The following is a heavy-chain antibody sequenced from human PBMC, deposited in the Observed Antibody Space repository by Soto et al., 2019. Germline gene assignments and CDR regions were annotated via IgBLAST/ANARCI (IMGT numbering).Heavy chain of an antibody. CDR2: VSGSGGST. J-gene: IGHJ4*02. V-gene: IGHV3-23*01. Sequence: GGSLRLSCAASGFTFSTYAMTWVRQAPGKGLEWVSGVSGSGGSTYYADSVKGRFTISRDNSKNTLYLQMNSLRAEDTAVYYCAKLIAVRYFDYWGQGTLVTVSS. CDR3: AKLIAVRYFDY. D-gene: IGHD6-19*01. CDR1: GFTFSTYA.